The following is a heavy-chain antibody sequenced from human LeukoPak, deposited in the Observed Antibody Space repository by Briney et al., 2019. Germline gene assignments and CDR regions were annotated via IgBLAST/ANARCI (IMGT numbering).Heavy chain of an antibody. Sequence: GGSLRLSCAASGLNFRSSWMSWIRQAPGKVLDRVANINQDGSEKYYVDSVKGRFTISRDNAKNSLYLQMNSLRVEDTAVYYCARAFYSYFDYWGQGTLVVVST. CDR3: ARAFYSYFDY. D-gene: IGHD2/OR15-2a*01. V-gene: IGHV3-7*03. CDR1: GLNFRSSW. CDR2: INQDGSEK. J-gene: IGHJ4*02.